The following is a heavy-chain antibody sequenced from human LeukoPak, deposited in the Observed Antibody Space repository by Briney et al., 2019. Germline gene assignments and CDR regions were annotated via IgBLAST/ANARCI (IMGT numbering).Heavy chain of an antibody. D-gene: IGHD3-22*01. V-gene: IGHV4-59*01. CDR3: ARAAGGSGYPDY. CDR2: VYYSGST. CDR1: GGSISSYY. J-gene: IGHJ4*02. Sequence: SETLSLTCTVSGGSISSYYWSWLRQPPGKGLEWIGYVYYSGSTNYNPSLKSRVTISVDTSMTQFSLKLTSVTAADTAVYYCARAAGGSGYPDYWGQGTLVTVSS.